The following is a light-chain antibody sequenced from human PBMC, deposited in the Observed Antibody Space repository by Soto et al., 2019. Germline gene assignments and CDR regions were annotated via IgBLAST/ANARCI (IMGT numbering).Light chain of an antibody. Sequence: QSALTQPASVSGSPGQSITISCTGTSSDVGNYNLVSWYQQHPGKAPKLMIYEGRKRPSGVSNRFSGSKSGNTASLTISGLQAEDEADYYCCSYAGSGTWVFGNGTKLTVL. CDR3: CSYAGSGTWV. CDR1: SSDVGNYNL. V-gene: IGLV2-23*01. J-gene: IGLJ1*01. CDR2: EGR.